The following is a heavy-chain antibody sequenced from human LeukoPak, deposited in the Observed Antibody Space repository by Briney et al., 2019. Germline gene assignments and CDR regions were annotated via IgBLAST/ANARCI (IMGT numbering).Heavy chain of an antibody. D-gene: IGHD6-13*01. CDR3: ARGTVWQQLVPHY. J-gene: IGHJ4*02. CDR1: GYTFTSHG. V-gene: IGHV1-18*01. Sequence: ASVKVSCKASGYTFTSHGFTWVRQAPGQGLEWMGWISAYNGDTHSAERFQGRVTLTTDTSTSTAYMELRSLRSDDTAVYYCARGTVWQQLVPHYWGQGTLVTVSS. CDR2: ISAYNGDT.